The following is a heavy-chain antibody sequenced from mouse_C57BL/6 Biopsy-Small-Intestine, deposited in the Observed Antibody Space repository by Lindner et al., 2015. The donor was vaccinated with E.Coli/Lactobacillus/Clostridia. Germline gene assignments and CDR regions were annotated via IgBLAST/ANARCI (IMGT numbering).Heavy chain of an antibody. D-gene: IGHD1-1*01. CDR1: GYTFTSYY. J-gene: IGHJ1*01. CDR2: INPSGGST. V-gene: IGHV1-64*01. CDR3: ARGVWAAARGHYYYYYGMDV. Sequence: SVKVSCKASGYTFTSYYMHWVRQAPGQGLEWMGIINPSGGSTSYAQKFQGRVTMTRDTSTSTVYMELSSLRSEDTAVYYCARGVWAAARGHYYYYYGMDVWGQGTTVTVSS.